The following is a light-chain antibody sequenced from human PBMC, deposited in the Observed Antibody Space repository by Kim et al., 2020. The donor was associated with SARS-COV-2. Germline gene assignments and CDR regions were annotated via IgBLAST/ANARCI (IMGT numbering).Light chain of an antibody. CDR2: DAS. CDR1: QTVDSNF. J-gene: IGKJ1*01. V-gene: IGKV3D-20*01. CDR3: QQYGGSPKT. Sequence: PVENTAPTPGASQTVDSNFLAWYRQKPGLAPRLLIYDASTRATGIPARFSGSGSGTDFTLTISRLEPEDFAVYYCQQYGGSPKTFGQGTKVDIK.